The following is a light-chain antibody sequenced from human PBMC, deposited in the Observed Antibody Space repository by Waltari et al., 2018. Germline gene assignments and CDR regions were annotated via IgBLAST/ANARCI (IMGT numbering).Light chain of an antibody. CDR3: QSYDTSLSVV. CDR1: GSNIRAGCD. Sequence: QSVLTQPPSVSGAPGQRVTISCTGSGSNIRAGCDVPWYQQLPRAAPKLLIYGSSTRPLGVPDRLFGSTSGTSASLAITGLQAEDEADYYCQSYDTSLSVVFGGGTKLTVL. CDR2: GSS. V-gene: IGLV1-40*01. J-gene: IGLJ3*02.